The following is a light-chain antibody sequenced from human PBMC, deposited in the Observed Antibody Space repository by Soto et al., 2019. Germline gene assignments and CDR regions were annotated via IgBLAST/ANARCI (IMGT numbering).Light chain of an antibody. CDR2: AAS. V-gene: IGKV1-39*01. Sequence: DIQMTQSPSSLSASVGDRVTITCRASQSISSYLNWYQQKPGKAPKLLIYAASSLQSGVPSRFSGSGSGTEFTLTISSLQPDDFATYYCLQDYNYPLTFGGGTKVDI. CDR1: QSISSY. CDR3: LQDYNYPLT. J-gene: IGKJ4*01.